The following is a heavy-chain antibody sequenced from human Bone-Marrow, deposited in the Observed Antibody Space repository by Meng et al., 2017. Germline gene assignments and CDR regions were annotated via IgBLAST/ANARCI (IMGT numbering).Heavy chain of an antibody. CDR3: ARGDYSSSPSF. D-gene: IGHD3-22*01. CDR1: GDSVSSTSAA. J-gene: IGHJ4*02. V-gene: IGHV6-1*01. Sequence: QGPLHQPGPGLVTPSQTLSPSVPIPGDSVSSTSAAWPWIRQSPSRGLEWLGRTYYRSKWYTDYAVSVKSRITINPDTSKNQFSLQLNSVTPEDTAVYYCARGDYSSSPSFWGQGTLVTVSS. CDR2: TYYRSKWYT.